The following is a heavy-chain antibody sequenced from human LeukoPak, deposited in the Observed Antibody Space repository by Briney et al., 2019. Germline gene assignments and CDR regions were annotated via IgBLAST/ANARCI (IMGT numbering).Heavy chain of an antibody. D-gene: IGHD1-1*01. CDR1: GYTFSNYG. CDR2: ITAYNGNR. V-gene: IGHV1-18*01. Sequence: ASVKVSCKTSGYTFSNYGISWVRQAPGQGLEWMGWITAYNGNRLYAQRFQGRITLTTDTSTSTSYMELRSLEYDDTAIYYCARDNDKVVDHWGQGALVTVSS. CDR3: ARDNDKVVDH. J-gene: IGHJ4*01.